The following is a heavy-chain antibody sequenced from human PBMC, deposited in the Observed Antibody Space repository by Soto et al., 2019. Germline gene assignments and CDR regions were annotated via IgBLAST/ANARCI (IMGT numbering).Heavy chain of an antibody. Sequence: APSLTCTLPGASISSGAYYWSWIRQHPGQRLQWIGYIYYSGSTYYNPALKSRVTISVDTSKNQFSLKLSPVTAADTAVYYCARVPSYYYDSSGYYYPGADPFDSWGQGTILT. J-gene: IGHJ3*02. CDR1: GASISSGAYY. CDR2: IYYSGST. D-gene: IGHD3-22*01. V-gene: IGHV4-31*03. CDR3: ARVPSYYYDSSGYYYPGADPFDS.